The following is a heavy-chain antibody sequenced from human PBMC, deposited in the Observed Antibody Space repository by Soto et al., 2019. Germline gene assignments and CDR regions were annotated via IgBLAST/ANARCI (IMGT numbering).Heavy chain of an antibody. J-gene: IGHJ6*02. CDR1: GGSISSSSYY. CDR2: IYYSGST. D-gene: IGHD3-9*01. CDR3: ARHRRGHYDILPGYYPYYYYGMDV. V-gene: IGHV4-39*01. Sequence: SETLSLTCTVSGGSISSSSYYWGWIRQPPGKGLEWIGSIYYSGSTYYNPSLKTRVTISVDTSKNQFSLKLSSVTTADTAVYYCARHRRGHYDILPGYYPYYYYGMDVWGQGTTVTVSS.